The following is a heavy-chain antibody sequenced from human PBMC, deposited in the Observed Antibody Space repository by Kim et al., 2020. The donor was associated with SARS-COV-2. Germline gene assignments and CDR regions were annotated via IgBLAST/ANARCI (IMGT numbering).Heavy chain of an antibody. J-gene: IGHJ3*02. Sequence: GGSLRLSCAASGFTFSSYSMNWVRQAPGKGLEWVSSISSSSSYIYYADSVKGRFTISRDNAKNSLYLQMNSLRAEDTAVYYCASSGYGPHDAFDIWGQGTMVTVSS. D-gene: IGHD2-15*01. V-gene: IGHV3-21*01. CDR3: ASSGYGPHDAFDI. CDR1: GFTFSSYS. CDR2: ISSSSSYI.